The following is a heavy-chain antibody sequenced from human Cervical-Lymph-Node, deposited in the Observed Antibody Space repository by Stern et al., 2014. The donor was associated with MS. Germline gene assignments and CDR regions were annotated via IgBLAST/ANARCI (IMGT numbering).Heavy chain of an antibody. J-gene: IGHJ4*02. D-gene: IGHD2-2*01. CDR3: AKSGCRRTSQRCYFDY. Sequence: VQLVQSGGGVVQPGRSLRLSCAASGFTFNTYGMHWVRQAPGKGLAWVAVISYDGSNTYYADSVKGRFTISRDNSKNTLYVQMNSLRAEDTAIYYCAKSGCRRTSQRCYFDYWGQGTLVTVSS. CDR2: ISYDGSNT. V-gene: IGHV3-30*18. CDR1: GFTFNTYG.